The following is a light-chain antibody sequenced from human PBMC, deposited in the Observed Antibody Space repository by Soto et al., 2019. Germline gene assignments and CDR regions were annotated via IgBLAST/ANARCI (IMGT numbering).Light chain of an antibody. CDR1: QSVYNNF. V-gene: IGKV3-20*01. Sequence: ESVLTQSPGTLSLSPGGRANLSCRGSQSVYNNFLAWYQQKPGQAPRLLINGASNRATGIPDRFSGSGSGTDFYLPLDRLEPEDFAEYLWQQYCSSPPTFGGGTKVAIK. J-gene: IGKJ4*01. CDR3: QQYCSSPPT. CDR2: GAS.